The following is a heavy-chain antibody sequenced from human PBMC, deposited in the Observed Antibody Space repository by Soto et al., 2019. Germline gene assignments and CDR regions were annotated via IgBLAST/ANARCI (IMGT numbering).Heavy chain of an antibody. CDR2: IMPVFRAP. CDR3: ARDKDRLQLGGNYYYILDV. D-gene: IGHD5-12*01. J-gene: IGHJ6*02. Sequence: QVQLEQSGAEVKQPGSSVRVSCKASGGTFSNSAISWVRQAPGQGLEWMGGIMPVFRAPDYAQNFQGRVTMTADESTSTACMELHGLRSDDTAVYFCARDKDRLQLGGNYYYILDVWGQGTTVTVSS. CDR1: GGTFSNSA. V-gene: IGHV1-69*12.